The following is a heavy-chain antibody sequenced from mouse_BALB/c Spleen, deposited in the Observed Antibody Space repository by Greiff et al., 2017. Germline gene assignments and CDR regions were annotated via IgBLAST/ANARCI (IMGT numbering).Heavy chain of an antibody. J-gene: IGHJ4*01. V-gene: IGHV2-9*02. D-gene: IGHD2-4*01. CDR1: GFSLTSYG. Sequence: VKLMESGPGLVAPSQSLSITCTVSGFSLTSYGVHWVRQPPGKGLEWLGVIWAGGSTNYNSALMSRLSISKDNSKSQVFLKMNSLQTDDTAMYYCARDDYDGGYYAMDYWGQGTSVTVSS. CDR3: ARDDYDGGYYAMDY. CDR2: IWAGGST.